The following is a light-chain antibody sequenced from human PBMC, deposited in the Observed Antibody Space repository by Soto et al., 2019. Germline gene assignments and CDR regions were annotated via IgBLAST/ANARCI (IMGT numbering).Light chain of an antibody. CDR1: RSDVGGYNY. V-gene: IGLV2-14*01. J-gene: IGLJ3*02. CDR2: DVR. Sequence: QSALTQPASVSGSPGQSITISCTGTRSDVGGYNYVSWYQQNPGKAPKLIISDVRNRPSGVSNRFSGSKSGNTASLTISGLQAEDEAYYYCSSYTRSSTLVFGGGTKLTVL. CDR3: SSYTRSSTLV.